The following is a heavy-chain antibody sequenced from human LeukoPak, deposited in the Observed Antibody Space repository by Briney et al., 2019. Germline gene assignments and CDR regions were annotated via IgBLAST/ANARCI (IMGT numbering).Heavy chain of an antibody. CDR2: INHSGST. V-gene: IGHV4-34*01. CDR3: ARGPPAAHYYYYYMDV. J-gene: IGHJ6*03. Sequence: PSETLSLTCTVSGGSISSYYWSWIRQPPGKGLEWIGEINHSGSTNYNPSLKSRVTISVDTSKNQFSLKLSSVTAADTAVYYCARGPPAAHYYYYYMDVWGKGTTVTGSS. CDR1: GGSISSYY. D-gene: IGHD2-2*01.